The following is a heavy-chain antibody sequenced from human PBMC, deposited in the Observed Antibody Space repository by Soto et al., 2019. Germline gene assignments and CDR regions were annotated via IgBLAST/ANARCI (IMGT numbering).Heavy chain of an antibody. CDR3: ARGLTMGQLPSHFDL. CDR1: GGSVSNDNFY. V-gene: IGHV4-61*01. J-gene: IGHJ5*02. Sequence: PSETLSLTCTVSGGSVSNDNFYWSWIRQPPGKGLEWIGYVHSSGITNYNPSLKRRVTISVDTSRNQFSLRLSSVTAADTAVYYCARGLTMGQLPSHFDLWGQGTLVTSPQ. CDR2: VHSSGIT. D-gene: IGHD3-16*01.